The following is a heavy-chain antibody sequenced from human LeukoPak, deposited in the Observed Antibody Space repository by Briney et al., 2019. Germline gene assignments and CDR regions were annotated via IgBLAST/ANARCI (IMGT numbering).Heavy chain of an antibody. CDR3: ARGGGDYATNWFDP. V-gene: IGHV4-59*01. Sequence: SETLSLTCTVSGGPISYYYWSWIRRPPGKGLEWIGYSFYTGKTKFNPSLKSRVTISVDTSKNQFSLKLSSVTAADTAFYYCARGGGDYATNWFDPWGQGTLVTVSS. D-gene: IGHD2-21*02. J-gene: IGHJ5*02. CDR2: SFYTGKT. CDR1: GGPISYYY.